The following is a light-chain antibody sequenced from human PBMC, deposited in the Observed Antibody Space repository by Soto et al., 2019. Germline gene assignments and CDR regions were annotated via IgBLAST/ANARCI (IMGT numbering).Light chain of an antibody. CDR2: DAS. Sequence: DIQVTQSPSSLSASVGDRVTITCQASQGISNYLNWYQQRPGKAPKLLIYDASTLETGVPSRFSGGGSGTDFTFPISSLQPEDIGTYYCQQYDNLPLTFGGGTKVEIK. V-gene: IGKV1-33*01. J-gene: IGKJ4*01. CDR3: QQYDNLPLT. CDR1: QGISNY.